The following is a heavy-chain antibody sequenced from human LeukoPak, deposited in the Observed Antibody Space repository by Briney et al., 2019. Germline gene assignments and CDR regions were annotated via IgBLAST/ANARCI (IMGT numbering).Heavy chain of an antibody. CDR2: IYSGGST. V-gene: IGHV3-66*01. CDR1: GFTVSSNY. J-gene: IGHJ4*02. D-gene: IGHD7-27*01. CDR3: ARANWGHPMYYFDY. Sequence: GGSLRLSCAASGFTVSSNYMSWVRQAPGKGLEWVSIIYSGGSTYYADSVKGRFTISRDNSKNTLYLQMNSLRAEDTAVYYCARANWGHPMYYFDYWGQGTLVTASS.